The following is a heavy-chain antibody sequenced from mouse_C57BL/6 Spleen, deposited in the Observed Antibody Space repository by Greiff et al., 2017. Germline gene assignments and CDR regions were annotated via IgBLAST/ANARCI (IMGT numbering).Heavy chain of an antibody. Sequence: VQLQQSGPELVKPGASVKISCKASGYAFSSSWMNWVKQRPGKGLEWIGRIYPGDGDTNYNGKFKGKATLTADKSSSTAYMQLSSLTSEDSAVYFGARVITTGVATGYFDHWGQGTTLTVAS. CDR3: ARVITTGVATGYFDH. J-gene: IGHJ2*01. CDR1: GYAFSSSW. V-gene: IGHV1-82*01. CDR2: IYPGDGDT. D-gene: IGHD1-1*01.